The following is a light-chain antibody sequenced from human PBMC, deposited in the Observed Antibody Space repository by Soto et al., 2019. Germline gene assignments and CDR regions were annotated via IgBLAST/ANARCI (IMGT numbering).Light chain of an antibody. J-gene: IGKJ4*01. CDR2: AAS. Sequence: DIQMTQSPSSLSASVGDRVTITCRASQSISNYLNWYQQKPGKAPKVLIYAASSLQSGVPSRFSGSGSGTDFTLTISSLQPEDFATYYCQQSHSTPRTFGGGTKVDIK. CDR1: QSISNY. V-gene: IGKV1-39*01. CDR3: QQSHSTPRT.